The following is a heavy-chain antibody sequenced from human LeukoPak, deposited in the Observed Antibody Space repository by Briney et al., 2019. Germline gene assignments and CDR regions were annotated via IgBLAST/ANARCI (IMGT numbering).Heavy chain of an antibody. Sequence: PSETLSLTCTVSGGSISSYYWSWIRQPPGKGLEWIGYIYYSGSTNYNPSLKSRVTISLDTSKNQFSLKLSSVTAADTAIYYCARGRSSGNYPDFDYWGQGTLVTVSS. D-gene: IGHD4-11*01. CDR3: ARGRSSGNYPDFDY. V-gene: IGHV4-59*01. J-gene: IGHJ4*02. CDR1: GGSISSYY. CDR2: IYYSGST.